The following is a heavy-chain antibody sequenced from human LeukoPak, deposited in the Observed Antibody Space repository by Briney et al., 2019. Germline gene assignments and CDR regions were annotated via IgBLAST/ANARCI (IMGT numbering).Heavy chain of an antibody. D-gene: IGHD3-3*01. J-gene: IGHJ5*02. V-gene: IGHV3-66*02. CDR1: GFSVSSNY. CDR2: IYTGGST. Sequence: GGSLRLSCAASGFSVSSNYTTWVRQAPGKGLEWVSVIYTGGSTYYADSVKGRFTISRDNSKNTLYLQMNSLRAEDTAVYYCARGFWSGYYYNWFDPWGQGTLVTVSS. CDR3: ARGFWSGYYYNWFDP.